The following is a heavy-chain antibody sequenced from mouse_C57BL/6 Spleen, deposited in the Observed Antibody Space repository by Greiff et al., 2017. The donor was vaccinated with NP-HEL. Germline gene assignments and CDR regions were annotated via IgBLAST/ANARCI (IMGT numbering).Heavy chain of an antibody. CDR2: ISSGGDYI. CDR3: TRVSMVTTGFAY. V-gene: IGHV5-9-1*02. Sequence: EVKVVESGEGLVKPGGSLKLSCAASGFTFSSYAMSWVRQTPEKRLEWVAYISSGGDYIYYADTVKGRFTISRDNARNTLYLQMSSLKSEDTAMYYCTRVSMVTTGFAYWGQGTLVTVSA. D-gene: IGHD2-2*01. CDR1: GFTFSSYA. J-gene: IGHJ3*01.